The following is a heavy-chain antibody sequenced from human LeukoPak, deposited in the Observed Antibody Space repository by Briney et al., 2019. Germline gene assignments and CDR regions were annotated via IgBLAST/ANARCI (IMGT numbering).Heavy chain of an antibody. CDR2: ISGNGGST. D-gene: IGHD2-2*01. V-gene: IGHV3-23*01. Sequence: GGSLRLSCAASGFTFSSYAMSLVRQSPWQVLAWVSPISGNGGSTYYADSVKGRFTISRDNSKNTLYLQMNSLRAEDTAVFYCAKDRKYCSSTSCPYYFDFWGQGTLVTVSS. CDR1: GFTFSSYA. J-gene: IGHJ4*02. CDR3: AKDRKYCSSTSCPYYFDF.